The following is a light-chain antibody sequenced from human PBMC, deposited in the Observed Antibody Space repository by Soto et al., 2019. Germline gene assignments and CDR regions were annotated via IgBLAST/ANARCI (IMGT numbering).Light chain of an antibody. CDR2: WAS. V-gene: IGKV4-1*01. CDR3: QQYYTTPPYT. Sequence: DIVMTQSPDSLAVSLGERATINCKSSQSVLYSSNNKNYLAWYQQKPGQPPKLLVYWASTRESGVPDRFSGSGPGTDFPLTVISLRAEDVSVYYCQQYYTTPPYTFGQGTKLEIK. J-gene: IGKJ2*01. CDR1: QSVLYSSNNKNY.